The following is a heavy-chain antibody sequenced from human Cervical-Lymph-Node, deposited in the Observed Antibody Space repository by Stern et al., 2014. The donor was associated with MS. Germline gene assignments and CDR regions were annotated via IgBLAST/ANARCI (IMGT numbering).Heavy chain of an antibody. CDR1: GYNFINNW. V-gene: IGHV5-51*03. CDR2: IYPGDSDI. CDR3: ARWSIACDS. Sequence: EVHLVESGAEVKKPGASLKISCKTSGYNFINNWIAWVRQVPGKGLEWIGIIYPGDSDIRYSPSFQGHVTISVDKSISTAYLQWSSLKPSDSAVYYCARWSIACDSWGQGALITVSS. D-gene: IGHD2-21*01. J-gene: IGHJ4*02.